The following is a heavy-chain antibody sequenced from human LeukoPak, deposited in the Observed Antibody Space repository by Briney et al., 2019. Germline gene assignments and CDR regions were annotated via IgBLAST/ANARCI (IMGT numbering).Heavy chain of an antibody. V-gene: IGHV3-48*03. D-gene: IGHD5-18*01. J-gene: IGHJ4*02. CDR3: ARVDTAMVTWDY. Sequence: GGSLRLSCAASGFTFSSYEMNWVRQAPGKGLEWVSYISSSGSTIYYADSVKGRFTISRDNAKNSLYLQMNSLRAEDTAVYYCARVDTAMVTWDYWGQGTLVTVSS. CDR2: ISSSGSTI. CDR1: GFTFSSYE.